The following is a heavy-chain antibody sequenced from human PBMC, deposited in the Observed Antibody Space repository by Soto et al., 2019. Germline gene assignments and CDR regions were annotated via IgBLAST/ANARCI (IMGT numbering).Heavy chain of an antibody. D-gene: IGHD1-26*01. J-gene: IGHJ4*02. CDR2: IIPIFGTA. CDR3: ASYSGSYWGYYFDY. V-gene: IGHV1-69*13. Sequence: GASVKVSCKASGGTFSSYAISWVRQAPGQGLEWMGGIIPIFGTANYAQKFQGRVTITADESTSTAYMELSSLRPEDTAVYYCASYSGSYWGYYFDYWGQGTLVTVSS. CDR1: GGTFSSYA.